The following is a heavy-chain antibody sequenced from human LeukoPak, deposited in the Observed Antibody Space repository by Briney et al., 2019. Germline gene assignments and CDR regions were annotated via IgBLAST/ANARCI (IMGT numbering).Heavy chain of an antibody. CDR2: ISGSGGST. Sequence: GGSLRLSCAASGFTFSSYAMSWVRQAPGKGLEWVSAISGSGGSTYYADSVKGRFTISRDNSKNTLYLQMNSLRAEDTAVYYCARDNYDSSGYSYYFDYWGQGTLVTVSS. CDR3: ARDNYDSSGYSYYFDY. CDR1: GFTFSSYA. J-gene: IGHJ4*02. V-gene: IGHV3-23*01. D-gene: IGHD3-22*01.